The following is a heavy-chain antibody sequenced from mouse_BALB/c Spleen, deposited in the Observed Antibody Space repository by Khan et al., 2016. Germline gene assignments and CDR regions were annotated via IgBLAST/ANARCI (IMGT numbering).Heavy chain of an antibody. D-gene: IGHD6-1*01. J-gene: IGHJ3*01. CDR2: INTNTGEQ. V-gene: IGHV9-1*02. Sequence: QIQLVQSGPELKKPGETVKISCKASGYTFTDYGMNWVKQAPGKGLKWMGWINTNTGEQTYVDDFTGRFAISLDTSAFTASLQINNRKHDDMAAYFCGRWQVAYWGQGTLVTVSA. CDR3: GRWQVAY. CDR1: GYTFTDYG.